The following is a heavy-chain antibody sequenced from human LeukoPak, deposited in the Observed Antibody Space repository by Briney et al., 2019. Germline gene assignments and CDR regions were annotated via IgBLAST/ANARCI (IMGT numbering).Heavy chain of an antibody. J-gene: IGHJ4*02. CDR2: ISAYNGNT. Sequence: ASVKVSCKASGYTFTSYGISWVRQAPGQGLEWMGWISAYNGNTNYAQKLQGRVTMTTDTSTSTAYMELRSLRSDDTAVYYCARGRIVGATTPRFDYWGQGTLVTVSS. V-gene: IGHV1-18*01. D-gene: IGHD1-26*01. CDR3: ARGRIVGATTPRFDY. CDR1: GYTFTSYG.